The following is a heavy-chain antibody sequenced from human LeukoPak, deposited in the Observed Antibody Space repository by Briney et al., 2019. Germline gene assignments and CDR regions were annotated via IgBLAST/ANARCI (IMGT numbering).Heavy chain of an antibody. CDR1: GFTFDDYA. D-gene: IGHD3-22*01. V-gene: IGHV3-9*01. CDR2: ISWNSGSI. J-gene: IGHJ3*02. Sequence: PGGSLRLSCAASGFTFDDYAMHWVRQAPGKGLEWVSGISWNSGSIGYADPVKGRFTISRDNAKNSLYLQMNSLRAEDTALYYCARVRKPPPYYYDSSGDDAFDIWGQGTMVTVSS. CDR3: ARVRKPPPYYYDSSGDDAFDI.